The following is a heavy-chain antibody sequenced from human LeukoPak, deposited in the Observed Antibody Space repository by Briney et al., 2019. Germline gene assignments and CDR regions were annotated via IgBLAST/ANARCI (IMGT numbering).Heavy chain of an antibody. CDR3: TTVLSSNRYNLCDY. V-gene: IGHV3-74*03. J-gene: IGHJ4*02. CDR1: RFTSSGHL. Sequence: GRTLRLSCAPSRFTSSGHLMHWVRQAPCKGLMSPSRIRPAGSITVYADSVKGRFTISRDNARNRLYLQMNCVGAEDTAVYYFTTVLSSNRYNLCDYWGQGTLLSVSS. D-gene: IGHD6-13*01. CDR2: IRPAGSIT.